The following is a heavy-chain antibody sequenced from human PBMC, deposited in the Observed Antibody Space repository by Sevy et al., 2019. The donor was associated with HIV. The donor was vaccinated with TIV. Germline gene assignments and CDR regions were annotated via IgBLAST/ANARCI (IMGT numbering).Heavy chain of an antibody. Sequence: GGSLRLPCVVSGFTFRSYTMTWVRQAPGKGLEWVSTITGSGDKIYYADSVKGRFTISRDNSRNTLYLQMSSLRAADTAVYYCAKGPDYYASSGTPLDYWGQGTLVTVSS. V-gene: IGHV3-23*01. CDR2: ITGSGDKI. D-gene: IGHD3-22*01. J-gene: IGHJ4*02. CDR1: GFTFRSYT. CDR3: AKGPDYYASSGTPLDY.